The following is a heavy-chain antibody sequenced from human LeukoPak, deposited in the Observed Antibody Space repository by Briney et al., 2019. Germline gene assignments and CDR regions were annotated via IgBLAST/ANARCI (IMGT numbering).Heavy chain of an antibody. D-gene: IGHD3-16*01. CDR1: GFTFSSYS. V-gene: IGHV3-7*03. CDR3: ARAYMITFGGDY. Sequence: GGSLRLSCAASGFTFSSYSMNWVRQAPGKGLEWVANIKQDGSEKYYVDSVKGRFTISRDNAKNSLYLQMNSLRAEDTAVYYCARAYMITFGGDYWGQGTLVTVSS. J-gene: IGHJ4*02. CDR2: IKQDGSEK.